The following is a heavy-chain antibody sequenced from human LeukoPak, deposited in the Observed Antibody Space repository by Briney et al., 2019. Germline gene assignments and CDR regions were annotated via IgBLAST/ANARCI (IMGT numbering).Heavy chain of an antibody. CDR1: GYTFTSYG. CDR3: ARAHHGIVAVPTHDY. D-gene: IGHD6-13*01. V-gene: IGHV1-18*01. J-gene: IGHJ4*02. Sequence: ASVKVSCKASGYTFTSYGISWVRQAPGQGLEWMGWISAYNGNTNYAQKLQGRVTMTTDTSTSTAYMELRSLRSDDTAVYYCARAHHGIVAVPTHDYWGQGTLVTVSS. CDR2: ISAYNGNT.